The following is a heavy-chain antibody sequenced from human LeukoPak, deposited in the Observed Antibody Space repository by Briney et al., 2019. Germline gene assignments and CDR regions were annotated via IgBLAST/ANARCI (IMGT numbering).Heavy chain of an antibody. CDR3: AKFYSQEVRGSDRYTDY. Sequence: QPGGSLRLSCAASGFTFSSYAMTWVRQAPGKGLEWVSSISGSGFTTYHSDSMKGRFTISRDNSRNTLYLQMSSLRAEDTAVYYCAKFYSQEVRGSDRYTDYWGQGTLVTVSS. CDR2: ISGSGFTT. D-gene: IGHD3-16*02. CDR1: GFTFSSYA. J-gene: IGHJ4*02. V-gene: IGHV3-23*01.